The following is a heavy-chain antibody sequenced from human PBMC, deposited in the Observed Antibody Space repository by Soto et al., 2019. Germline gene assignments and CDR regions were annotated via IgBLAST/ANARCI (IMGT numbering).Heavy chain of an antibody. CDR1: GFTFDDYA. V-gene: IGHV3-9*01. J-gene: IGHJ4*02. Sequence: GGSLRLSCAASGFTFDDYAMHWVRQAPGKGLEWVSGISWNSGSIGYADSVKGRFTISRDNAKNSLYLQMNSLRAEDTALYYCAKDGGETVTTILGFDYWGQGTLVTVSS. CDR2: ISWNSGSI. D-gene: IGHD4-17*01. CDR3: AKDGGETVTTILGFDY.